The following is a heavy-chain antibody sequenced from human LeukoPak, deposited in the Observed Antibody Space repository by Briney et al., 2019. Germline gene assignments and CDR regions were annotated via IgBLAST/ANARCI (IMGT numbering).Heavy chain of an antibody. CDR3: ARDQDIVVVPAADVWFDP. CDR2: IWYDGSNK. J-gene: IGHJ5*02. Sequence: PGGSLRLSCAASGFTFSSYGMHWVRQAPGKGLEWVAVIWYDGSNKYYADSVKGRFTISRDNSKNTLYLQMNSLRAEDTAVYYCARDQDIVVVPAADVWFDPWGQGTLSPSPQ. V-gene: IGHV3-33*01. D-gene: IGHD2-2*01. CDR1: GFTFSSYG.